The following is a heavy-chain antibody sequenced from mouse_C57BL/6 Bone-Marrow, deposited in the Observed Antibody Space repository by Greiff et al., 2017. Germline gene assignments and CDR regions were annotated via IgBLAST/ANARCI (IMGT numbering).Heavy chain of an antibody. CDR2: IDPSDSET. CDR1: GYTFTSYW. V-gene: IGHV1-52*01. Sequence: QVQLQQPGAELVRPGSSVKLPCKASGYTFTSYWMHWVKQRPIQGLEWIGNIDPSDSETNYNQKFKDKATLTVDTSSSTAYMQLSSLTSEDSAVXSCARRGSFDYWGQGTTLTVSS. J-gene: IGHJ2*01. CDR3: ARRGSFDY.